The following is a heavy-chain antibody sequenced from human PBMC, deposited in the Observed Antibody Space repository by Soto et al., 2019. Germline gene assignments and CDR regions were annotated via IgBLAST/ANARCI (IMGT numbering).Heavy chain of an antibody. V-gene: IGHV3-33*01. D-gene: IGHD6-19*01. CDR1: GFTFNIFG. Sequence: GGSLRLSCATSGFTFNIFGMQWVRQAPGKGLEWVAVIWYDGTNKYQADSVKGRFTISRDNSKNTLYLQMNSLRAEDTAVYYCARARESYSSGWLEPGVWGQGTLVTVSS. J-gene: IGHJ4*02. CDR3: ARARESYSSGWLEPGV. CDR2: IWYDGTNK.